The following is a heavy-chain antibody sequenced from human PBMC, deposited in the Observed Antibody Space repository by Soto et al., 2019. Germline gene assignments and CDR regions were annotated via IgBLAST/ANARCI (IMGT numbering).Heavy chain of an antibody. J-gene: IGHJ6*02. CDR3: TTLPIGSSGYYYPPQYGMDV. Sequence: GGSLRLSCAASGFTFSNAWMNWVRQAPGKGLEWVGRIKSKTDGGTTDYAAPVKGRFTISRDDSKNTLYLQMNSLKTEDTAVYYCTTLPIGSSGYYYPPQYGMDVWGQGTTVTVSS. D-gene: IGHD3-22*01. CDR2: IKSKTDGGTT. V-gene: IGHV3-15*07. CDR1: GFTFSNAW.